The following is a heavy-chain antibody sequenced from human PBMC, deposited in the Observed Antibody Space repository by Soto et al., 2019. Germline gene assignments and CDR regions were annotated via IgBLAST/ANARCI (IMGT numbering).Heavy chain of an antibody. CDR3: ARRQSNGYNRYFDS. D-gene: IGHD5-12*01. J-gene: IGHJ4*02. Sequence: QVQLVQSGAEVKKPGSSVKVSCKASGGTFSSNPISWMRQAPGQGLEWVGGTIPTVGAGSYAQRFQGRVTITEDKSTNTAYMELSNLRPEDTAVYYCARRQSNGYNRYFDSWGQGTLVTVSS. CDR1: GGTFSSNP. V-gene: IGHV1-69*06. CDR2: TIPTVGAG.